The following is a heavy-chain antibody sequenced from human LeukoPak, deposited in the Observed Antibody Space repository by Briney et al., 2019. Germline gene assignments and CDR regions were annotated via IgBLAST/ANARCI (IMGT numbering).Heavy chain of an antibody. D-gene: IGHD1-26*01. Sequence: SETLSLTCTVSGYSLSSGYYWAWIRPPPGKGLEWIGSIYHSGSTYYNPSLKSRVTISINTSKNQFSLRLNSVTAADTAMYYCVKSGGYGLIDYWGQGTLVTVSS. CDR1: GYSLSSGYY. CDR3: VKSGGYGLIDY. V-gene: IGHV4-38-2*02. J-gene: IGHJ4*02. CDR2: IYHSGST.